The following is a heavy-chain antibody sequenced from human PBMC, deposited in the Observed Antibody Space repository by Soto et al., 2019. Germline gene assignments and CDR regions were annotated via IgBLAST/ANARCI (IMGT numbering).Heavy chain of an antibody. CDR2: IYYSGST. CDR3: ARHPSDFWFDP. Sequence: SETLSLTCSVSEGSISSSSYFWGWIRQPPGKGLEWIGSIYYSGSTYYNPSLKSRVTVSVDTSKNQFSLKLSSVTAADTAVYYCARHPSDFWFDPWGQGTLVTVSS. D-gene: IGHD2-21*02. J-gene: IGHJ5*02. V-gene: IGHV4-39*01. CDR1: EGSISSSSYF.